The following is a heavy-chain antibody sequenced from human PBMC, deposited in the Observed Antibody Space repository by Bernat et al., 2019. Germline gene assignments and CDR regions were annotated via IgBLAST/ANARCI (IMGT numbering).Heavy chain of an antibody. J-gene: IGHJ4*02. V-gene: IGHV3-7*03. CDR2: IKQDGSEK. D-gene: IGHD4-17*01. Sequence: EVQLVESGGGLVQPGGSLRLSCAASGFTFSSYWMSWVRQAPGKGLEWVANIKQDGSEKYDVDSVKGRFTNSRDNAKKSLYLQMNSLRAEDTAVYYCAVLGTTGSFDYWGQGTLVTVSS. CDR1: GFTFSSYW. CDR3: AVLGTTGSFDY.